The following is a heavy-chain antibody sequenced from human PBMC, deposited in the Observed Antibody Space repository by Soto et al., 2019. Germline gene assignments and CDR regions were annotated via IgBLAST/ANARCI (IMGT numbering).Heavy chain of an antibody. D-gene: IGHD2-21*02. V-gene: IGHV1-18*01. Sequence: QVQLVQSGGEVRKPGASVTVSCKASGYTFSRFGMSWVRQAPGQGLEWMGWISTYNGKTNYAQKFQDRVTMATDTCTSTVYLEMRSLTFDDTAVYYCAREGDVPYYYYGVDDWGQGTTVSVSS. CDR2: ISTYNGKT. CDR3: AREGDVPYYYYGVDD. J-gene: IGHJ6*02. CDR1: GYTFSRFG.